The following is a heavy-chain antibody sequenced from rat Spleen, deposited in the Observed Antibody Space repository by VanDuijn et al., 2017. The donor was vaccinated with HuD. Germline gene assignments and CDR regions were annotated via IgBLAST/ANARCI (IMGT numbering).Heavy chain of an antibody. CDR1: GFTFSDYY. D-gene: IGHD1-4*01. CDR2: INYDDSAT. V-gene: IGHV5-29*01. CDR3: ARHTRVYLFAY. Sequence: EVQLVESDGDLVQPGRSLKLSCAASGFTFSDYYMAWVRQAPTKGLEWVATINYDDSATYYRDSVKGRFTISRDNAKSTLYLQMDSLRSEDTATYFCARHTRVYLFAYWGQGTLVTVSS. J-gene: IGHJ3*01.